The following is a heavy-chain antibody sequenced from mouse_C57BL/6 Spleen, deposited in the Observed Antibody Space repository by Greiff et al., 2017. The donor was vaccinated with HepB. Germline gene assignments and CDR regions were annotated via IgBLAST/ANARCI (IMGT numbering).Heavy chain of an antibody. V-gene: IGHV1-7*01. D-gene: IGHD1-1*01. Sequence: QVQLQQSGAELAKPGASVKLSCKASGYTFTSYWMHWVKQRPGQGLEWIGYINPSSGYTKYNQKFKDKATLTADKSSSTAYMQLRRLTYEDSAVYNSARGRVLLGYFDVWGTGTPGTASS. CDR1: GYTFTSYW. CDR2: INPSSGYT. J-gene: IGHJ1*03. CDR3: ARGRVLLGYFDV.